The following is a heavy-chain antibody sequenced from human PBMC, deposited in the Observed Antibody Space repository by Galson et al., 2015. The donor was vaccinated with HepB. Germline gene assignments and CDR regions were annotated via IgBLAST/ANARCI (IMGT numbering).Heavy chain of an antibody. Sequence: SVKVSCKASGYTFTGYYMHWVRQAPGQGLEWMGRINPNSGGTNYAQKFQGRVTMTRDTSISTAYMELSRLRSDDTAVYYCARTRGIATSPWRYMDVWGKGTTVTVSS. J-gene: IGHJ6*03. CDR1: GYTFTGYY. CDR3: ARTRGIATSPWRYMDV. CDR2: INPNSGGT. D-gene: IGHD6-13*01. V-gene: IGHV1-2*06.